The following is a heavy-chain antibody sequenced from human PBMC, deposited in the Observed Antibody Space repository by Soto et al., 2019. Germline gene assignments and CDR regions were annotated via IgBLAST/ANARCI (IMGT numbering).Heavy chain of an antibody. CDR2: INSDGSST. V-gene: IGHV3-74*01. J-gene: IGHJ4*02. CDR1: GFTFSSYW. CDR3: ARGYRAVDLDY. Sequence: GGSLRLSCAASGFTFSSYWMHWVRQAPGKGLVWVSRINSDGSSTSYADSVKGRFTISRDNAKNTLYLQMNSLRAEDTAVYYCARGYRAVDLDYWGQGTLVTVSS. D-gene: IGHD6-19*01.